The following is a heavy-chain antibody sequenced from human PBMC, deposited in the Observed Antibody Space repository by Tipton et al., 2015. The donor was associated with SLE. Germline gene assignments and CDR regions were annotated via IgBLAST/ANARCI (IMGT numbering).Heavy chain of an antibody. CDR2: IYHSGST. V-gene: IGHV4-59*12. CDR1: GGSISSYY. CDR3: ARGKGRNWGWGWFDP. J-gene: IGHJ5*02. D-gene: IGHD7-27*01. Sequence: TLSLTCTVSGGSISSYYWSWIRQPPGKGLEWIGYIYHSGSTYYNPSLKSRLTILVDTSKNQFSLKLSSVTAADTAVYYCARGKGRNWGWGWFDPWGQGILVTVSS.